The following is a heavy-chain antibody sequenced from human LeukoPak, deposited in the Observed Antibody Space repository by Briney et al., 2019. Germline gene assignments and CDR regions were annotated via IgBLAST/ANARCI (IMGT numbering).Heavy chain of an antibody. CDR3: ARQGYCSGGSCYVAFDI. CDR1: GGSISSSSYY. CDR2: IYYSGST. J-gene: IGHJ3*02. D-gene: IGHD2-15*01. Sequence: SETLSLTCTVSGGSISSSSYYWGWIRQPPGKGLEWIGSIYYSGSTYYNPSLKSRVTISVDTSKNQFSLKLSSVTAADTAVYCCARQGYCSGGSCYVAFDIWGQGTMVTVSS. V-gene: IGHV4-39*01.